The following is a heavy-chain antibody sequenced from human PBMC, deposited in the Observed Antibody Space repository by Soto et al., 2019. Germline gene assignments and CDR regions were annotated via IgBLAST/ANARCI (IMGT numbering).Heavy chain of an antibody. J-gene: IGHJ4*02. CDR1: GFTFSSYG. V-gene: IGHV3-30*03. CDR2: ISYDGSNK. D-gene: IGHD3-3*02. Sequence: GGSLRLSCAASGFTFSSYGMHWVRQAPGKGLGWVAVISYDGSNKYYADSVKGRFTISRDNAKNSLYLHMDSLRPEDTALYYCARHLAGNRDYGGQGTLVTVPS. CDR3: ARHLAGNRDY.